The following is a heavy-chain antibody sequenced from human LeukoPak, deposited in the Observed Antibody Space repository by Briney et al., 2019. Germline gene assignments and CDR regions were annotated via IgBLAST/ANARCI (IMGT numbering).Heavy chain of an antibody. CDR1: GGTFSSYA. CDR2: IIPIFGTA. D-gene: IGHD3-22*01. V-gene: IGHV1-69*05. J-gene: IGHJ3*02. CDR3: ARERGGSGYCDI. Sequence: SVKVSCKASGGTFSSYAISWVRQAPGQGLEWMGRIIPIFGTANYAQKFQGRVTITTDESTSTACMELSSLRSEDTAVYYCARERGGSGYCDIWGQGTMVTVSS.